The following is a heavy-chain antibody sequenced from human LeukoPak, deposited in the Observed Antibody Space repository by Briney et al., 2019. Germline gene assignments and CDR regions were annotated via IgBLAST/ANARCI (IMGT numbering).Heavy chain of an antibody. D-gene: IGHD1-1*01. V-gene: IGHV1-46*01. CDR3: ARVGEELERRGFDY. CDR2: INPSGGST. Sequence: ASVKVSCKASRYTFTSYYIHWVRQAPGQGLEWMGIINPSGGSTSYAQKFQGRVTMTRDMSTSTVYMELSSLRSEDTAVYYCARVGEELERRGFDYWGQGTLVTVSS. J-gene: IGHJ4*02. CDR1: RYTFTSYY.